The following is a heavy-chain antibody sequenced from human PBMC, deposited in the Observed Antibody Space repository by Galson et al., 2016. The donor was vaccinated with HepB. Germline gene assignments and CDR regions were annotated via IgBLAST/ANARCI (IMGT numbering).Heavy chain of an antibody. D-gene: IGHD6-13*01. V-gene: IGHV3-21*01. CDR3: TRTISATAGID. J-gene: IGHJ4*02. CDR2: ISGSGVNA. CDR1: GFTFSTYW. Sequence: SLRLSCAASGFTFSTYWMHWVRQAPGKGLEWVSAISGSGVNAHYADSVKGRFTISRDNAMNSLYLHMSSLRAEDTALYYCTRTISATAGIDWGQGTLVTVAS.